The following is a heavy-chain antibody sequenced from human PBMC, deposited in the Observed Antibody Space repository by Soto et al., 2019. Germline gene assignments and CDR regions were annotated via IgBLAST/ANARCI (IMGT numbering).Heavy chain of an antibody. V-gene: IGHV1-3*01. D-gene: IGHD5-18*01. CDR1: GYTFTSYA. J-gene: IGHJ4*02. CDR2: INAGDGNT. Sequence: ASVKVSCKASGYTFTSYAMHWVRQAPGQRLEWMGWINAGDGNTKYSQKFQGRVTITRDTSASTAYMELSSLRSEDTAVYYCARDQGAAMVTGLDYWGQGTLVTVSS. CDR3: ARDQGAAMVTGLDY.